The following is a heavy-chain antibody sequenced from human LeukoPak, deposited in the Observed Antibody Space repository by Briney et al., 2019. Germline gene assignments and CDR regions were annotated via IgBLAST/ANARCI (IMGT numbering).Heavy chain of an antibody. Sequence: GGSVGLSCAASGFTFSSYAMHWVRQAPGKGLEWVAAINNSGDRTYFVDSVKGRFTISRDNSKNTFYLQMNSLGAEDTAVYYCAKDSPRISVTGVEYFDHWGQGTLVTVSS. V-gene: IGHV3-23*01. CDR2: INNSGDRT. CDR1: GFTFSSYA. J-gene: IGHJ1*01. D-gene: IGHD4-11*01. CDR3: AKDSPRISVTGVEYFDH.